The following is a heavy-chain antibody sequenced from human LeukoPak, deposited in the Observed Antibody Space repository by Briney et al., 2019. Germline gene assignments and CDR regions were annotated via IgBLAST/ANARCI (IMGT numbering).Heavy chain of an antibody. CDR1: GFAFSSYG. V-gene: IGHV3-30*02. CDR3: AKDGDTMSGTYYYDMDV. CDR2: IRYDGSNK. Sequence: GGSLRLSCAASGFAFSSYGIHWVRQAPGKGLEWVAFIRYDGSNKYYADSVKGRFTISRDNSKNTLYLQMNSLRGEDTAVYYCAKDGDTMSGTYYYDMDVWGKGTTVTIS. D-gene: IGHD1-26*01. J-gene: IGHJ6*03.